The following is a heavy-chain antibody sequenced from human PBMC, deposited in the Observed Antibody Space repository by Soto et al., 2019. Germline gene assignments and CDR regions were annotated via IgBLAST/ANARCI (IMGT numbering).Heavy chain of an antibody. Sequence: GGSLRLSCAASGFTFSSYGMHWVRQAPGKGLEWVAVIWYDGSNKYYADSVKGRFTISRDNSKNTLYLQMNSLRAEDTTVYYCARDGFFYSNYLRIDYWGQGTLVTVSS. CDR2: IWYDGSNK. V-gene: IGHV3-33*01. J-gene: IGHJ4*02. CDR3: ARDGFFYSNYLRIDY. D-gene: IGHD4-4*01. CDR1: GFTFSSYG.